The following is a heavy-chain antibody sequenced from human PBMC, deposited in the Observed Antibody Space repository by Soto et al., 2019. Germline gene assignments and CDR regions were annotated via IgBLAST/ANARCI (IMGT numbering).Heavy chain of an antibody. CDR2: ISGSGGST. J-gene: IGHJ6*02. Sequence: GGSLRLSCAASGFTFSSYAMSWVRQAPGKGLEWVSAISGSGGSTYYADSVKGRFTISRDNSKNTLYLQMNSLRAEDTAVYYCAKDRRYYDFWSGYRRRNNDYGMDVWGQGTTVTVSS. CDR3: AKDRRYYDFWSGYRRRNNDYGMDV. V-gene: IGHV3-23*01. D-gene: IGHD3-3*01. CDR1: GFTFSSYA.